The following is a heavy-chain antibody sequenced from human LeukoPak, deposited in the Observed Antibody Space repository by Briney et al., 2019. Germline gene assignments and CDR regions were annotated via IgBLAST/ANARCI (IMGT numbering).Heavy chain of an antibody. J-gene: IGHJ2*01. CDR3: ARVYYSSSYDYWYFDL. V-gene: IGHV4-59*01. D-gene: IGHD6-13*01. CDR2: IYYSGST. CDR1: GGSIRNYY. Sequence: SETLSLTCTVSGGSIRNYYWSWIRQPPGKGLEWIGYIYYSGSTNYNPSLKGRVTISVDTSKNQFSLKLSSVTAADTAVYYCARVYYSSSYDYWYFDLWGRGTLVTISS.